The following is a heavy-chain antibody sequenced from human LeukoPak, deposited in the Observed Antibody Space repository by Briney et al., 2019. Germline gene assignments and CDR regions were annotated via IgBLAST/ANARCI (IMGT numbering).Heavy chain of an antibody. CDR1: GSSFSGSS. CDR3: LEGEYYLDS. J-gene: IGHJ4*02. CDR2: IKQDGNEK. D-gene: IGHD3-16*01. Sequence: PGGSLRLSCVASGSSFSGSSMSWVRQAAGKGLDWVANIKQDGNEKHYVDSVEGRFTISRDNAKNSLYPQMNSLRAEDTAVYYCLEGEYYLDSWGQGTLVTVSS. V-gene: IGHV3-7*01.